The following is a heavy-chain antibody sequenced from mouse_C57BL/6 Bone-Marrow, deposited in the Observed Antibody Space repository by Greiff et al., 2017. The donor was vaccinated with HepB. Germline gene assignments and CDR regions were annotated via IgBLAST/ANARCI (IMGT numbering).Heavy chain of an antibody. Sequence: EVKLMESEGGLVQPGSSMKLSCTASGFTFSDYYMAWVRQVPEKGLEWVANINYDGSSTYYLDSLKSRFIISRDNAKNILYLQMSSLKSEDTATYYCARGGNGSSSSFYYFDYWGQGTTLTVSS. J-gene: IGHJ2*01. D-gene: IGHD1-1*01. V-gene: IGHV5-16*01. CDR2: INYDGSST. CDR1: GFTFSDYY. CDR3: ARGGNGSSSSFYYFDY.